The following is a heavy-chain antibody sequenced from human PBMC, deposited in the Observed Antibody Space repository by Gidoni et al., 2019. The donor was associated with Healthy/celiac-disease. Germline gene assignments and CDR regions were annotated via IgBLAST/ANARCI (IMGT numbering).Heavy chain of an antibody. Sequence: QMQLVQSGTEVKKTGSSVKVSCKASGYTFTYRYLHWMRQAPGPALDWMGWITPFNGNTNYAQKVQDRVTITRDRSMSTAYMELSSLRSEDTAMYYCARSQRGNQTPDKYYYDSSGYGPHYYYYYGMDVWGQGTTVTVSS. CDR3: ARSQRGNQTPDKYYYDSSGYGPHYYYYYGMDV. V-gene: IGHV1-45*02. CDR1: GYTFTYRY. J-gene: IGHJ6*02. D-gene: IGHD3-22*01. CDR2: ITPFNGNT.